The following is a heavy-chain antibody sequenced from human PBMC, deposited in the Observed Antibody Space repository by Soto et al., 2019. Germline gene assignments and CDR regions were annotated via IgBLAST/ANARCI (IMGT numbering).Heavy chain of an antibody. J-gene: IGHJ6*02. Sequence: ESLTISCKGSGYSFTSYWIGLVRQMPGKGLEWMGIIYPGDSDTRYSPSFQGQVTISADKSISTAYLQWSSLKASDTAMYYCARYSSSSAYYYYGMDVWGQGTTVTVSS. CDR1: GYSFTSYW. D-gene: IGHD6-6*01. CDR3: ARYSSSSAYYYYGMDV. V-gene: IGHV5-51*01. CDR2: IYPGDSDT.